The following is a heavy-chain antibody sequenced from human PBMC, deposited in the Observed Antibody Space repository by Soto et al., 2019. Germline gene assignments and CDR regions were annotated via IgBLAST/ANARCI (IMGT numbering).Heavy chain of an antibody. CDR2: IYYSGST. CDR3: ARVLRGSGYNWFDP. CDR1: GGSISSGGYY. V-gene: IGHV4-31*03. D-gene: IGHD3-10*01. Sequence: KTSETLSLTCTVSGGSISSGGYYWSWIRQHPGKGLEWIGYIYYSGSTYYNPSLKSRVTISVDTSKNQFSLKLSSVTAADTAVYYCARVLRGSGYNWFDPWGQGTLVTV. J-gene: IGHJ5*02.